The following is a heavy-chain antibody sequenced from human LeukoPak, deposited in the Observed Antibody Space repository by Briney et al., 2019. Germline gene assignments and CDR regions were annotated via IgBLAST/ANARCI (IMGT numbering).Heavy chain of an antibody. V-gene: IGHV1-2*02. CDR1: GYIFTGYY. CDR2: INPNSGGT. D-gene: IGHD5-18*01. Sequence: ASVKVSCKASGYIFTGYYMHWVRQAPGQGLEWMGWINPNSGGTKYAQKFQGRVTMTRDTSISTAYMELSRLTSDDTAVYYCAKNVDTAMASYYNYYMDVWGGGTTVTVSS. J-gene: IGHJ6*03. CDR3: AKNVDTAMASYYNYYMDV.